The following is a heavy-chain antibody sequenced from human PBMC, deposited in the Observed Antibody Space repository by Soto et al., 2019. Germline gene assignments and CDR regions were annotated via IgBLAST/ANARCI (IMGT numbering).Heavy chain of an antibody. CDR2: ISYDGSNK. J-gene: IGHJ1*01. D-gene: IGHD4-17*01. CDR1: GFTFSSYA. CDR3: ARGDGAVAISYSQH. V-gene: IGHV3-30-3*01. Sequence: QVQLVESGGGVVQPGRSLRLSCAASGFTFSSYAMHWVRQAPGKGLEWVAVISYDGSNKYYADSVKGRFTISRDNSKNTLYLQMNSLRAEDTAVYYCARGDGAVAISYSQHWGQGTLFTVSS.